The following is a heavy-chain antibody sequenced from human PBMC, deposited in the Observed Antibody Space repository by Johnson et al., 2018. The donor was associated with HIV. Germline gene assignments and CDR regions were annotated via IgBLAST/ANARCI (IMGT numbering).Heavy chain of an antibody. J-gene: IGHJ3*02. CDR3: AKDGMVAGSGGADAFDI. V-gene: IGHV3-30*04. Sequence: QVQLVESGGGVVQPGTSLRLSCTASGFAFSSYALHWVRQAPGKGLEWVAVISYDGRDAYYADSVKGRFTISRDNSKNTLYLQMNSLRAEDTAIYYCAKDGMVAGSGGADAFDIWGQGTMVTVSS. CDR2: ISYDGRDA. D-gene: IGHD6-19*01. CDR1: GFAFSSYA.